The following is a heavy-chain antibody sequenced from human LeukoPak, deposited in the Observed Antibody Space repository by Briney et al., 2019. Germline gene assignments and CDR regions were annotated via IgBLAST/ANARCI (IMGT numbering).Heavy chain of an antibody. Sequence: GGSLRLSCAASGFTFGSYGMHWVRQAPGKGLEWVAVIWYDGSNKYYADSVKGRFTISRDNSKNTLYLQINSLRAEDTAVYYCAREAAILVTLFDYWGQGTLVTVSS. D-gene: IGHD3-22*01. CDR2: IWYDGSNK. V-gene: IGHV3-33*01. CDR3: AREAAILVTLFDY. J-gene: IGHJ4*02. CDR1: GFTFGSYG.